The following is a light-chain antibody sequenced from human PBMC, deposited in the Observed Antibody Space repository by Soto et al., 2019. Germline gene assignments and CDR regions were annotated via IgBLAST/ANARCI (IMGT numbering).Light chain of an antibody. Sequence: QSVLTQPPSASGSPGQSVTISCTGTSSDVGDYNYVSWYQQHPGKAPKVMIYEVSKRPSGVPDRFSGSKSGNTASLIVSGLQAEDEADYYCSSYAGSNSFVFGGGTKLTVL. CDR2: EVS. V-gene: IGLV2-8*01. CDR1: SSDVGDYNY. CDR3: SSYAGSNSFV. J-gene: IGLJ2*01.